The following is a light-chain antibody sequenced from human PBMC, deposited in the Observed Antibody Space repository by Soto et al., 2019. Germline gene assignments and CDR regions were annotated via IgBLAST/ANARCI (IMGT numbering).Light chain of an antibody. J-gene: IGKJ1*01. CDR1: QSISSW. V-gene: IGKV1-5*01. CDR3: QQYNSYSRT. Sequence: DIHMTQSPSTLSASVGDRVTITCRASQSISSWLAWYQQKPGKAPKLLIYDASSLESGVPSRFSGSGSGTEFTLTISSLQPDDFATYYCQQYNSYSRTFSQGTKV. CDR2: DAS.